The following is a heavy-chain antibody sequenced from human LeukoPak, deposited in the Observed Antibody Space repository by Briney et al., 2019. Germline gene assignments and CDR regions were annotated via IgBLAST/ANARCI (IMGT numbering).Heavy chain of an antibody. V-gene: IGHV1-24*01. D-gene: IGHD1-26*01. J-gene: IGHJ4*02. CDR1: GYTLTELS. Sequence: ASVKVSCKVSGYTLTELSMHWVRQAPGKGLEWMGGFDPEDGETIYAQKFQGRVTMTRNTSISTAYMELSSLRSEDTAVYYCARVFRRGSYYGYWGQGTLVTVSS. CDR2: FDPEDGET. CDR3: ARVFRRGSYYGY.